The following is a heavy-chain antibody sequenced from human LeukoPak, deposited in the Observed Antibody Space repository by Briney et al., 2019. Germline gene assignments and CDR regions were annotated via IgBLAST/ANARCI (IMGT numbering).Heavy chain of an antibody. Sequence: PSETLSLTCAVSGYSISSSYYWGWIRQPQGKGLEWIGTIYHSGSTHYNPSLKSRVSLSVDTSKNQFSLKLRSVTAADTAVYYCASLPSNTVTHDYWGQGTLVTVSS. CDR1: GYSISSSYY. V-gene: IGHV4-38-2*01. D-gene: IGHD4-11*01. CDR2: IYHSGST. J-gene: IGHJ4*02. CDR3: ASLPSNTVTHDY.